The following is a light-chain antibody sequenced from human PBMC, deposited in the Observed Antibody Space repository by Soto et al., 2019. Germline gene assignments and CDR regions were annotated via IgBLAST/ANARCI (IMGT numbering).Light chain of an antibody. CDR1: SGDVRHYNY. V-gene: IGLV2-14*01. CDR3: TPYTTARMWV. CDR2: EVT. Sequence: QSVLTQPASVSGSPGQSITISCTGSSGDVRHYNYVSWYQQHPGKAPKLIIYEVTNRPSGVSNRFSGSKSGNTASLIISGLQAEDEADFYCTPYTTARMWVFGGGTKLTVL. J-gene: IGLJ3*02.